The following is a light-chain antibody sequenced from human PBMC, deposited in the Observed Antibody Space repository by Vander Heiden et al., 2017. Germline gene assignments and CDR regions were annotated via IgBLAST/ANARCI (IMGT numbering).Light chain of an antibody. CDR2: EDS. V-gene: IGLV3-21*02. CDR3: QVSASRSDHWV. Sequence: SYVLTQPPSVSVAPGQTARITCGGNNIGSKSVHWYQQKPGQAPVRGGEEDSDRPSGIPERFSGSNAGKTAKLKISMVEAGDEADDYGQVSASRSDHWVFGGGTKLTVL. CDR1: NIGSKS. J-gene: IGLJ2*01.